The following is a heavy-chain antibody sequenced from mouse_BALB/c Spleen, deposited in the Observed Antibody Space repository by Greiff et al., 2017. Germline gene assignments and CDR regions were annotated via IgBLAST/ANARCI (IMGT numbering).Heavy chain of an antibody. CDR3: TRGGGNPWFAY. CDR2: IDPETGGT. J-gene: IGHJ3*01. D-gene: IGHD1-1*02. Sequence: VQLQQSGAELVRPGASVTLSCKASGYTFTDYEMHWVKQTPVHGLEWIGAIDPETGGTAYNQKFKGKATLTADKSSSTAYMELRSLTSEDSAVYYCTRGGGNPWFAYWGQGTLVTVSA. V-gene: IGHV1-15*01. CDR1: GYTFTDYE.